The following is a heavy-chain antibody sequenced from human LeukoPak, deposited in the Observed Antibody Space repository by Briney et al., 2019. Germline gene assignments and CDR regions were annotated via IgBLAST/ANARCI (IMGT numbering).Heavy chain of an antibody. V-gene: IGHV1-2*02. CDR1: GYTFTFYY. CDR2: INPNSGGT. Sequence: GASVTVSCTASGYTFTFYYMHWVRQAPGQGLEWMGWINPNSGGTNYAQRFQGRVTMTRDTSISTAYMDLSRLRSDDTAVYYCARADTVSFDYWGQGTLVTVSS. J-gene: IGHJ4*02. D-gene: IGHD4-17*01. CDR3: ARADTVSFDY.